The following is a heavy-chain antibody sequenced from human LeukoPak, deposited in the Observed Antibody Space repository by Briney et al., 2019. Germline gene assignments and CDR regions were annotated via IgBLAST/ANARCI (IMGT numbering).Heavy chain of an antibody. CDR3: ARGSRGFDY. V-gene: IGHV4-61*02. Sequence: TRSLTCTVSGGSISSGSYYWSWLRQPAGMGLEFIGRIYTSGSTNYYPSLKSRVTISVDTSKNQFSLKLCSVTAADTAVYYCARGSRGFDYWGQGTLVTVSS. J-gene: IGHJ4*02. CDR1: GGSISSGSYY. CDR2: IYTSGST.